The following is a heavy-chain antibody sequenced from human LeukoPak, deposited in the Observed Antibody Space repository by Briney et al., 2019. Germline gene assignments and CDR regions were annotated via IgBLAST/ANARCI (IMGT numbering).Heavy chain of an antibody. Sequence: SETLSLTCTVSGGSISSYYWSWIRQPPGKGLEWIGHIYYSGSTNYNPSLKSRVTISVDTSKNQFSLKLSSVTAADTAVYYCAGHHPRNTVDFWGQGTLVTVSS. CDR1: GGSISSYY. D-gene: IGHD2/OR15-2a*01. CDR3: AGHHPRNTVDF. CDR2: IYYSGST. J-gene: IGHJ4*02. V-gene: IGHV4-59*08.